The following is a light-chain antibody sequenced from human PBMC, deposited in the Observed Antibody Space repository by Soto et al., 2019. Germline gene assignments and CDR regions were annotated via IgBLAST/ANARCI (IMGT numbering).Light chain of an antibody. CDR1: QSVSSSY. Sequence: PGERVTLSCRASQSVSSSYLTWYQQKPGQAPRLLIYGASTRATIIPARFSGSGSGTDFTLTISSLQPEDFAVYYCQQDYTLFTFGPGTKVDIK. J-gene: IGKJ3*01. CDR2: GAS. V-gene: IGKV3D-7*01. CDR3: QQDYTLFT.